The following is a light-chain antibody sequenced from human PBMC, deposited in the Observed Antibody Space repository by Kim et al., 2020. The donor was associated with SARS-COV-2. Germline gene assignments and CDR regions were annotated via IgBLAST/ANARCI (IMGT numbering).Light chain of an antibody. J-gene: IGLJ3*02. CDR3: AAWDDSLSLL. CDR2: RNN. Sequence: PGQRVTISCSGSSSNIGTNYVYWYQQLPGTAPKLLIYRNNQRPSGVPDRFSGSKSGTSASLAISGLRSEDDADYYCAAWDDSLSLLFGGGTQLTVL. CDR1: SSNIGTNY. V-gene: IGLV1-47*01.